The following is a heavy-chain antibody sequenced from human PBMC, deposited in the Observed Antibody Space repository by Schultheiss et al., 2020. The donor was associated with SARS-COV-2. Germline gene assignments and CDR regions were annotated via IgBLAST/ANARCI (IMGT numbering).Heavy chain of an antibody. J-gene: IGHJ4*02. CDR2: INPNSGGT. CDR3: ARDIGGGFDY. Sequence: ASVKVSCKASGGTFSSYAISWVRQAPGQGLEWMGWINPNSGGTNYAQKLQGRVTMTTDTSTSTAYMELRSLRSDDTAVYYCARDIGGGFDYWGQGTLVTVSS. CDR1: GGTFSSYA. V-gene: IGHV1-18*01.